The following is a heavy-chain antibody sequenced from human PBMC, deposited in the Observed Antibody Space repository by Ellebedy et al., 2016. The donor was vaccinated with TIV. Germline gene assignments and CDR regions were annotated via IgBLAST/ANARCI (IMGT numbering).Heavy chain of an antibody. J-gene: IGHJ6*02. V-gene: IGHV3-49*03. CDR1: GLTFGYYT. Sequence: PGGSLRLSCTASGLTFGYYTRSWFRQAPGKGLEWVGFIRDKAHGGAPEYASAVKVRFTISRDDSKSIAHLQMNSLKTEDTAVYYCTTNGGFSGVDGWGQGTTVTVSS. CDR2: IRDKAHGGAP. D-gene: IGHD3-16*01. CDR3: TTNGGFSGVDG.